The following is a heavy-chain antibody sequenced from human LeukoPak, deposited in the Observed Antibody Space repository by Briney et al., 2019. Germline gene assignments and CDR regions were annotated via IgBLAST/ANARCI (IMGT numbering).Heavy chain of an antibody. V-gene: IGHV4-39*01. CDR3: AGTVTTRRYWFDP. D-gene: IGHD4-17*01. Sequence: SETLSLTCTVSGGSISSSSYYWGWIRQPPGKGLEWIGSIYYSGSTYYNPSLKSRVTISVDTSKNQFSLKLSSVTAADTAAYYCAGTVTTRRYWFDPWGQGTLVTVSS. CDR1: GGSISSSSYY. CDR2: IYYSGST. J-gene: IGHJ5*02.